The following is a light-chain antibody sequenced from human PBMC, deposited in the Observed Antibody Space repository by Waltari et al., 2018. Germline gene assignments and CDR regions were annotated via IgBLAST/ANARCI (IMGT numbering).Light chain of an antibody. CDR1: QSVSSSY. V-gene: IGKV3-20*01. Sequence: EIVLTQSPGTLSLSPGERATLSCRASQSVSSSYLAWYQQKPGQAPRLPTDGASSRATGIPDRFSGSGSGTDFTLTISRLEPEDFAVYYCQQYGSSPQTFGQGTKVEIK. J-gene: IGKJ1*01. CDR2: GAS. CDR3: QQYGSSPQT.